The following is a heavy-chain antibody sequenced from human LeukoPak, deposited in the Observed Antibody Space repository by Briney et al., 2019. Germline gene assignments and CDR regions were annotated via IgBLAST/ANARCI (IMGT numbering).Heavy chain of an antibody. J-gene: IGHJ4*02. CDR1: GFTFSSYG. V-gene: IGHV3-30*18. CDR2: ISYDGSNK. D-gene: IGHD3-3*01. CDR3: AKAETVYYDFWSGCGY. Sequence: GGSLRLSCAASGFTFSSYGMHWVRQAPGKGLEWVAVISYDGSNKYYADSVRGRFTISRDNSKNTLYLQMNSLRAEDTAVYYCAKAETVYYDFWSGCGYWGQGTLVTVSS.